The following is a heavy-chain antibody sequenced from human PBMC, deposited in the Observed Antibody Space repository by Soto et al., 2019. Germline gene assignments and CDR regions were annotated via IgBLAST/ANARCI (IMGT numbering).Heavy chain of an antibody. CDR3: ARGVIFQDIVVVPAAWGDAFDI. J-gene: IGHJ3*02. D-gene: IGHD2-2*01. CDR1: GGSFSGYY. Sequence: SETLSLTCAVYGGSFSGYYWSWIRQPPGKGLEWIGEINHSGSTNYNPSLKSRVTISVDTSKNHFSLKLSSVTAADTAVYYCARGVIFQDIVVVPAAWGDAFDIWGQGTMVTVSS. V-gene: IGHV4-34*01. CDR2: INHSGST.